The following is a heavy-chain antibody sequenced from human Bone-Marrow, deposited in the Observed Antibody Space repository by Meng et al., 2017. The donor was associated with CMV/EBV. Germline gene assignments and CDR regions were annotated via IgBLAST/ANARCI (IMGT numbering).Heavy chain of an antibody. CDR1: GYTFTSYY. J-gene: IGHJ4*02. CDR2: MNPSSGNT. D-gene: IGHD2-2*01. CDR3: ARGDQLANFDY. Sequence: ASVKVSCKASGYTFTSYYMHWVRQATGQGLEWMGWMNPSSGNTGYAQKFQGRVTITRNTSISTAYMELSSLRSEDTAVYYCARGDQLANFDYWGQGTLVTVSS. V-gene: IGHV1-8*03.